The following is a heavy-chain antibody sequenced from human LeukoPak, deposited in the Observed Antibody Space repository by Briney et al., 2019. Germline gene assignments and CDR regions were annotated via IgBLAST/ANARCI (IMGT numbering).Heavy chain of an antibody. CDR3: ARERDGNIFDY. CDR2: IYSGGST. V-gene: IGHV3-53*01. D-gene: IGHD4-23*01. CDR1: GFTVSSNY. Sequence: GGSLRLSWAASGFTVSSNYMSWVRQAPGKGLELVSVIYSGGSTYYADSVKGRFTISRDNSKNTLYLQMNSLRAEDTAVYYCARERDGNIFDYWGQGTLVTVSS. J-gene: IGHJ4*02.